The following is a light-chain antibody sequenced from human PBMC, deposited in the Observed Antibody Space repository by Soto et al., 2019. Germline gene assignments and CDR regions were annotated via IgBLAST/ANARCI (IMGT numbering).Light chain of an antibody. CDR2: KAS. CDR3: MQGTDWPPT. V-gene: IGKV2-30*01. CDR1: QSLVYSDGNAY. J-gene: IGKJ1*01. Sequence: EVVMTQSPLSLSVTLGQPASISCRSSQSLVYSDGNAYLNWFHQRPDQSPRRLIYKASKRDSGVTDRFSGYGSGTGFTLENNRVEADDVEVYYGMQGTDWPPTFGRGTRVEIK.